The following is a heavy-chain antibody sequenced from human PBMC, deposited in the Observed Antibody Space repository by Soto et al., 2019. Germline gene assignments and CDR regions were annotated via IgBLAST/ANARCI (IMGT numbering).Heavy chain of an antibody. CDR2: IIPIFGTA. CDR1: GGTFSSYA. CDR3: ARDLDGYKHNYYFDY. V-gene: IGHV1-69*13. D-gene: IGHD5-12*01. J-gene: IGHJ4*02. Sequence: SVKVSCKASGGTFSSYAISWVRQAPGQGLEWMGGIIPIFGTANYAQKFQGRVTITADESTSTAYMELSSLRSEDTAVYYRARDLDGYKHNYYFDYWGQGTLVTVSS.